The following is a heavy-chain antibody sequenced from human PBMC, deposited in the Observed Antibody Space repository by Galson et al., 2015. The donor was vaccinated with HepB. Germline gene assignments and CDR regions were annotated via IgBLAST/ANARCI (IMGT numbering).Heavy chain of an antibody. CDR3: AKHGYSSSLHPGFFDY. CDR2: IFYTGST. Sequence: SETLSLTCTVSGGSISSIIYYWGWIRQPPGKGLEWIGSIFYTGSTYYNPSLKSRVTLSVDTSKNQFSLRLDSVTAADTAVYFCAKHGYSSSLHPGFFDYWGQGTLVTVSS. J-gene: IGHJ4*02. CDR1: GGSISSIIYY. D-gene: IGHD6-13*01. V-gene: IGHV4-39*01.